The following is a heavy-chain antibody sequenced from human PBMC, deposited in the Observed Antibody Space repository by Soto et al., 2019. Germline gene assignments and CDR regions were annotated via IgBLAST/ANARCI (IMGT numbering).Heavy chain of an antibody. J-gene: IGHJ4*02. CDR1: GLTFSNHW. V-gene: IGHV3-7*03. CDR2: IKADGSEK. D-gene: IGHD3-16*01. CDR3: ARARGVDY. Sequence: GGSLRLSCVGSGLTFSNHWMNWVRQAPGQGLEWVANIKADGSEKYYVDSVKGRFTISRDNAKNSLYLQMNSLRAEDTAVYYCARARGVDYWGQGTQVTVSS.